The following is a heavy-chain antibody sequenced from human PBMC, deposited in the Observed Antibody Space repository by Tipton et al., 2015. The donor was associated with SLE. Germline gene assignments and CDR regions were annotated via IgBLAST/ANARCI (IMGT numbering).Heavy chain of an antibody. CDR1: GFTFSTYG. V-gene: IGHV3-23*03. Sequence: SLRLSCAASGFTFSTYGMNWVRQAPGKGLEWVSVIYSRGSTYYADSVKGRFTISRDNSKNMLYLQMNSLRADDTAVYYCAKEDTQYVGILDYKYMDVWGKGTSVTVSS. CDR2: IYSRGST. CDR3: AKEDTQYVGILDYKYMDV. J-gene: IGHJ6*03. D-gene: IGHD2-15*01.